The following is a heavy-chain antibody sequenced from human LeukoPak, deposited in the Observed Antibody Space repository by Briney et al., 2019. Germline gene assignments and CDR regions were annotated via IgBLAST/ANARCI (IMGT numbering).Heavy chain of an antibody. D-gene: IGHD1-1*01. CDR2: ISSSTSYI. CDR3: VRDPSGSGFAFDS. V-gene: IGHV3-21*01. J-gene: IGHJ4*02. CDR1: GFTFSDYS. Sequence: PGGSLRLSCAASGFTFSDYSMNWVRQAPGKGLEWVSSISSSTSYIFYADSMKGRFTISRDNAKNSLYLQMNSLRAEDTAVYYCVRDPSGSGFAFDSWGQGALVTVSS.